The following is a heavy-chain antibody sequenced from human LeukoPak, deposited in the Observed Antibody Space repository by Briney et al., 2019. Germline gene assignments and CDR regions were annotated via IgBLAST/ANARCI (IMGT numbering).Heavy chain of an antibody. J-gene: IGHJ4*02. V-gene: IGHV3-20*04. CDR1: GFTFQDYG. CDR3: GRSISSGWYALDY. CDR2: INWNGGRT. Sequence: GGSLRLSCAASGFTFQDYGMSWVRQAPGEGLEWVSGINWNGGRTEYADSVKGRFTISRDNAKNSLYLQMNSLRGEDTAFYYCGRSISSGWYALDYWGRGTLVPVSS. D-gene: IGHD6-19*01.